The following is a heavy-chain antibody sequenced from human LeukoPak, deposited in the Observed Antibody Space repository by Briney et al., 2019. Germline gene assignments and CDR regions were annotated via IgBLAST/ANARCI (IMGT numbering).Heavy chain of an antibody. V-gene: IGHV3-30-3*01. CDR1: GFTFSSYA. D-gene: IGHD2-2*01. CDR3: ARDDNPFYCSSTSCLLDY. CDR2: ISYDGSNK. Sequence: GGSLRLSCAASGFTFSSYAMHWVRQAPGKGLEWVAVISYDGSNKYYADSVKGRFTISRDNSKNTLYLQMNSLRAEDTAVYYCARDDNPFYCSSTSCLLDYWGQGTLVTVSS. J-gene: IGHJ4*02.